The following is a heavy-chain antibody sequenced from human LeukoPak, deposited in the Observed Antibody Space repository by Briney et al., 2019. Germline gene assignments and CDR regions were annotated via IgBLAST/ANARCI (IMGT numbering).Heavy chain of an antibody. V-gene: IGHV1-24*01. J-gene: IGHJ6*03. CDR3: AREANYGHNYYYYYYMDV. Sequence: ASVKVSCKVSGYTLTELSMHWVRQAPGKGLEWMGGFDPEDGETIYAQKFQGRVTMTEDTSTDTAYMELSSLRSEDTAVYYCAREANYGHNYYYYYYMDVWGKGTTVTISS. CDR1: GYTLTELS. CDR2: FDPEDGET. D-gene: IGHD4-17*01.